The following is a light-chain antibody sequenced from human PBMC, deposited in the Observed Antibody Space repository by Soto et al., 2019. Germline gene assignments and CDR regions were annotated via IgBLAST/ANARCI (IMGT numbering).Light chain of an antibody. V-gene: IGLV3-21*04. J-gene: IGLJ2*01. CDR3: NVWNSITNNVV. Sequence: SYELTQPPSVAEAPGTTARISCEGNDIGRKSVHWYQKKSGQAPVLVIHSDNDRPSGIPDRFSGSNYGNTATLTSSRVEAGYEAVYYGNVWNSITNNVVFVGGTKVAVL. CDR1: DIGRKS. CDR2: SDN.